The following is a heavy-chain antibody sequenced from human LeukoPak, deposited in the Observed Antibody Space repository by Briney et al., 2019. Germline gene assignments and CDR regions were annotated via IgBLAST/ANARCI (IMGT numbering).Heavy chain of an antibody. V-gene: IGHV3-53*01. CDR2: IYSGGST. D-gene: IGHD3-10*01. CDR1: GFTVSSNY. CDR3: ARDFNYGSGSNYYYYMDV. J-gene: IGHJ6*03. Sequence: SGGSLRLSCAASGFTVSSNYMSWVRQAPGKGLEWVSVIYSGGSTYYADSVKGRFTISRDNSKNTLYLQMNSLRAEDTAVYYRARDFNYGSGSNYYYYMDVWGKGTTVTVSS.